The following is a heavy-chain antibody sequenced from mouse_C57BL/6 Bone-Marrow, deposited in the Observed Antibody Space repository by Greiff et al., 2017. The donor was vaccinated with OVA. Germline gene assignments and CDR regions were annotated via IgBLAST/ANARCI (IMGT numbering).Heavy chain of an antibody. CDR2: IYPGSGST. CDR3: EIIWSDFDY. J-gene: IGHJ2*01. V-gene: IGHV1-55*01. CDR1: GYTFTSYW. Sequence: QVQLQQPGAELVKPGASVKMSCKASGYTFTSYWITWVKQRPGQGLEWIGDIYPGSGSTNYNEKFKSKARLTVDTSSSTAYMQLSSLTSEDSALYYCEIIWSDFDYWGQGTTVTVSS.